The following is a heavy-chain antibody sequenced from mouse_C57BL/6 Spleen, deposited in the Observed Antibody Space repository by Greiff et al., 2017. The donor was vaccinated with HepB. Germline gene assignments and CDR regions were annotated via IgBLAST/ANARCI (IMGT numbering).Heavy chain of an antibody. CDR2: ISYDGSN. V-gene: IGHV3-6*01. J-gene: IGHJ1*03. CDR1: GYSITSGYY. CDR3: ARVGDYYGSRNWYFDV. Sequence: VQLQQSGPGLVKPSQSLSLTCSVTGYSITSGYYWNWIRQFPGNKLEWMGYISYDGSNNYNPSLKNRISITRDTSKNQFFLKLNSVTTEDTATYYCARVGDYYGSRNWYFDVWGTGTTVTVSS. D-gene: IGHD1-1*01.